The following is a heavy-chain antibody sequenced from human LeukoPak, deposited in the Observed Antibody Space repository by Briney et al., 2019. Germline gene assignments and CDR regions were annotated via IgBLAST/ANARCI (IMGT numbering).Heavy chain of an antibody. D-gene: IGHD4-17*01. Sequence: GGSLRLSCAASGFTIRTYAMTWVRQGPGKDLEWISTISASGGSTYYADSVKGRFTISRDTSKNTLYLQMNSLRAEDTAVYYCAKADGPDYGDYSFDYWGQGTLVTVSS. CDR3: AKADGPDYGDYSFDY. CDR2: ISASGGST. J-gene: IGHJ4*02. V-gene: IGHV3-23*01. CDR1: GFTIRTYA.